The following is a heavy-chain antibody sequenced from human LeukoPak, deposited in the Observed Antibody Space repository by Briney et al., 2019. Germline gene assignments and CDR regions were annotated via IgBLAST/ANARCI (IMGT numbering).Heavy chain of an antibody. CDR3: ARIYYFGDNNWRYFDN. CDR2: IDPDGSEK. Sequence: GGSLRLSCAASGFTFNSYWMSWVRQAPGKGLEWVANIDPDGSEKQYGDSVKGRFTTSRDNAKNSLYLQMNSLRAEDTAIYYCARIYYFGDNNWRYFDNWGQGTLVTISS. V-gene: IGHV3-7*01. J-gene: IGHJ4*02. CDR1: GFTFNSYW. D-gene: IGHD3-10*01.